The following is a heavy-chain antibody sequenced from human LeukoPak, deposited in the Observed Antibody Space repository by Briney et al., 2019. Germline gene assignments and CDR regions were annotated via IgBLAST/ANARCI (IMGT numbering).Heavy chain of an antibody. J-gene: IGHJ6*03. Sequence: ASVKVSCKASGYTFTSYGISWVRQAPGQGLEWMGWISAYNGNTNYAQKLQGRVTMTTDTSTSTAYMELRSLRSDDTAVYYCARVGIQLSQPKYYYYYYYMDVWGKGTTVTVSS. CDR1: GYTFTSYG. D-gene: IGHD5-18*01. CDR3: ARVGIQLSQPKYYYYYYYMDV. V-gene: IGHV1-18*01. CDR2: ISAYNGNT.